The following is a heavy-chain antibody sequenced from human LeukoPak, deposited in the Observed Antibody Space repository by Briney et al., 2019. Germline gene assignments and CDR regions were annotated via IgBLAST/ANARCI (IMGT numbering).Heavy chain of an antibody. D-gene: IGHD6-13*01. CDR3: ARSGSSWFDY. CDR2: TYLGDSDT. CDR1: GSSFTSYW. Sequence: GASLQISCKGSGSSFTSYWIGWVRPLPGKGLEWMGITYLGDSDTRYSPSFQGQVTISADKSISTAYLQWSSLKASDTAMYYCARSGSSWFDYWGQGTLVTVSS. J-gene: IGHJ4*02. V-gene: IGHV5-51*01.